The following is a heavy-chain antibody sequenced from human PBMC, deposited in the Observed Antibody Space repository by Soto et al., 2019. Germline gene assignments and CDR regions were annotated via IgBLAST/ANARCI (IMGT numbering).Heavy chain of an antibody. Sequence: ASVKVSCKASGGTFSSYAISWVRQAPGQGLEWMGGIIPIFGTANYAQKFQGRVTITADESTSTAYMELSSLRSEDTAVYYCARRSTFSNWFDPWGQGTLVTVSS. J-gene: IGHJ5*02. CDR1: GGTFSSYA. CDR3: ARRSTFSNWFDP. CDR2: IIPIFGTA. D-gene: IGHD3-16*01. V-gene: IGHV1-69*13.